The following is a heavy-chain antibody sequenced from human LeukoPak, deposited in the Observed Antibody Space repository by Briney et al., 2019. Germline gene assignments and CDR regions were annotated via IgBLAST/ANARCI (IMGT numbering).Heavy chain of an antibody. D-gene: IGHD5/OR15-5a*01. CDR1: GFTFHNYA. Sequence: GGSLRLSCAASGFTFHNYAIHWVRQAPGKGLEWVSLTSGDGITTYFADSVKGRFTTSRDNSKSCLFLQMNSLRTEDTALYYCARDHVYGGADYWGQGTLVTVSS. J-gene: IGHJ4*02. CDR2: TSGDGITT. CDR3: ARDHVYGGADY. V-gene: IGHV3-43*02.